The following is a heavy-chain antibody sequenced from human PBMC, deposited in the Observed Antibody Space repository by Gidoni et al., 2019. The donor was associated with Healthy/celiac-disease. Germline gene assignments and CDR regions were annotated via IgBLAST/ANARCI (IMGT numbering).Heavy chain of an antibody. J-gene: IGHJ4*02. CDR3: AKGGITMIVVGLFDY. D-gene: IGHD3-22*01. V-gene: IGHV3-23*01. CDR1: GFSFRRSA. Sequence: EVQLLESGGGLVQPGGSLRLSCAAPGFSFRRSARSWGRQAAGKGLEWVLTISGSGGSTYYAGSVKGRFTISRDNTKNRLYLKMTSLRAEDTAVYYCAKGGITMIVVGLFDYWGQGTLVTVSS. CDR2: ISGSGGST.